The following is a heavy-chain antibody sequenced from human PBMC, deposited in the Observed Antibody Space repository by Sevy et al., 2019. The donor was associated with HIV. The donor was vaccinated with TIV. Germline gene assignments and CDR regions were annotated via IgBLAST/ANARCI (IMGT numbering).Heavy chain of an antibody. Sequence: ASVKVSCKASGGTFSSYAISWVRQAPGQGLEWMGGIIPIFGTATYAQKFQGRVTITADESTSTAYMELSSLRSEDTAVYYCARVWIAAAVYYYYGMDVWGQGTTVTVSS. V-gene: IGHV1-69*13. CDR2: IIPIFGTA. J-gene: IGHJ6*02. D-gene: IGHD6-13*01. CDR3: ARVWIAAAVYYYYGMDV. CDR1: GGTFSSYA.